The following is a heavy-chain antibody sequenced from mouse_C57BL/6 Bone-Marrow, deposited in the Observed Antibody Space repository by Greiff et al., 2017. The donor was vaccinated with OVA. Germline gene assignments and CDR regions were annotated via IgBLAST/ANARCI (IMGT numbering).Heavy chain of an antibody. Sequence: VQLQQSGAELVRPGASVKLSCTASGFNIKDDYMHWVKQRPEQGLEWIGWIDPENGDTEYASKFQGKATITADTSSNTAYLQLSSLTSEDTAVYYCTLHYYGSPYFDYWGQGTTLTVSS. CDR2: IDPENGDT. V-gene: IGHV14-4*01. CDR1: GFNIKDDY. CDR3: TLHYYGSPYFDY. D-gene: IGHD1-1*01. J-gene: IGHJ2*01.